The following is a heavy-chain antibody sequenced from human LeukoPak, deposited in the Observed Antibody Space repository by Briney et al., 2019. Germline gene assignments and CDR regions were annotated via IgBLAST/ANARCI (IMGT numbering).Heavy chain of an antibody. V-gene: IGHV3-21*05. CDR2: INSGSSDI. D-gene: IGHD7-27*01. CDR3: ARDLGQNGMDV. CDR1: GFSFSRYA. J-gene: IGHJ6*02. Sequence: GGSLRLSCAASGFSFSRYAMNWVRQAPGKGLEWVSYINSGSSDILYADSVRGRFTISRDNAKNTLYLQMNSLRAEDTAVYYCARDLGQNGMDVWGQGTTVTVSS.